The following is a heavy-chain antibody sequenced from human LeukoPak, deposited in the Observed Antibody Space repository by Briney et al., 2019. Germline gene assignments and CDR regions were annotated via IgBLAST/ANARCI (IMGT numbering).Heavy chain of an antibody. Sequence: ASVKVSCKASGYTFSGDYMHWVRQAPGQGLEWMGWINPNSGGTNYAQKFQGRVTMTRDTSISTAYMELSRLRSDDTAVYYCARVLNRIAVRNFDYWGQGTLVTVSS. CDR3: ARVLNRIAVRNFDY. J-gene: IGHJ4*02. CDR1: GYTFSGDY. CDR2: INPNSGGT. D-gene: IGHD6-19*01. V-gene: IGHV1-2*02.